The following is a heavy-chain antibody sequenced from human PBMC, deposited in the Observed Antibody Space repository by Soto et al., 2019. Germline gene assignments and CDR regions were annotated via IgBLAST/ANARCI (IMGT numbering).Heavy chain of an antibody. CDR2: IYYSGST. Sequence: PSETLYLTCTVSGGSISSYYWSWIRQPPGKGLEWIGYIYYSGSTNYNPSLKSRVTISVDTSKNQFSLKLSSVTAADTAVYYCARQYGDYSFDYWGQGTLVTVSS. CDR1: GGSISSYY. CDR3: ARQYGDYSFDY. J-gene: IGHJ4*02. D-gene: IGHD4-17*01. V-gene: IGHV4-59*08.